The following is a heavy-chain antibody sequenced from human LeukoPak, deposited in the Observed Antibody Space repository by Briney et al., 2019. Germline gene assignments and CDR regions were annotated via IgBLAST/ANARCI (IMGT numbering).Heavy chain of an antibody. Sequence: ASVKVSCKASGGTFSSYAISWVRQAPGQGLEWMGGIIPIFGTANYAQRFQGRVTITADESTSTAYMELSSLRSEDTAVYYCAREAFGELSPFAFDYWGQGTLVTVSS. J-gene: IGHJ4*02. CDR3: AREAFGELSPFAFDY. CDR1: GGTFSSYA. V-gene: IGHV1-69*13. CDR2: IIPIFGTA. D-gene: IGHD3-10*01.